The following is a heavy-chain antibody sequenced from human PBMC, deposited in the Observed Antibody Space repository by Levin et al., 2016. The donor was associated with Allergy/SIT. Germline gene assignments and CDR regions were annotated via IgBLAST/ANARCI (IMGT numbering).Heavy chain of an antibody. Sequence: VRQAPGKGLEWIGEIYHSGSTNYNPSLKSRVTISVDKSKNQFSLKLSSVTAADTAVYYCARDRTAVTTAGAFDIWGQGTMVTVSS. J-gene: IGHJ3*02. CDR3: ARDRTAVTTAGAFDI. V-gene: IGHV4-4*02. D-gene: IGHD4-17*01. CDR2: IYHSGST.